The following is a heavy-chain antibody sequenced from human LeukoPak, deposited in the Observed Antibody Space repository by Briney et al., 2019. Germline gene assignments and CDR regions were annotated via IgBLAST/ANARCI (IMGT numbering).Heavy chain of an antibody. Sequence: GGSLRLSCAASGSNITYNDMTWVRKAPGKGLDWVSLINSGGATYYADSLKGRITVSRDTSNNALFLQMSGLRPEDTAVYYCARTSFYYDMDVWGQGTTVTVSS. D-gene: IGHD3-16*02. CDR2: INSGGAT. J-gene: IGHJ6*02. CDR3: ARTSFYYDMDV. CDR1: GSNITYND. V-gene: IGHV3-53*05.